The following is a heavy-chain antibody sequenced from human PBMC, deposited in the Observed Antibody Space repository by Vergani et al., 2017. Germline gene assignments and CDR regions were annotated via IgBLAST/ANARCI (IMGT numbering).Heavy chain of an antibody. CDR2: INHSGST. CDR3: ARVRIPCWGPRGAFDI. J-gene: IGHJ3*02. D-gene: IGHD3-16*01. Sequence: QVQLQQWGAGLLKPSETLSLTCAVYGGSFSGYYWSWIRQPPGKGLEWIGEINHSGSTNYNPSPKSRVTISIDTSKNQFSLKLSSVTAADTAVYYCARVRIPCWGPRGAFDIWGQGTMVTVSS. V-gene: IGHV4-34*01. CDR1: GGSFSGYY.